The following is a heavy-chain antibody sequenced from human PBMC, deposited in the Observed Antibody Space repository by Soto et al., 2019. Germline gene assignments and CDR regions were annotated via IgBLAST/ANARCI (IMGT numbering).Heavy chain of an antibody. D-gene: IGHD4-4*01. CDR1: GGNFSRYA. V-gene: IGHV1-69*13. Sequence: GDSMHGSCQSYGGNFSRYAISWVRQAPVQGLEWMGGIIPIFGTANYAQKFQGRVTITADESTSTAYMELSSLRSEDTAVYYCARDLTVTTGDYYYYYGMDVWGQGTTVTVSS. J-gene: IGHJ6*02. CDR2: IIPIFGTA. CDR3: ARDLTVTTGDYYYYYGMDV.